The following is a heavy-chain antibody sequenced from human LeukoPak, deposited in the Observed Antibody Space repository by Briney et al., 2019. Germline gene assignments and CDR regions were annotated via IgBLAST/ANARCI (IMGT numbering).Heavy chain of an antibody. D-gene: IGHD6-13*01. J-gene: IGHJ4*02. CDR3: AKDRGSTAAGGSDY. CDR1: GFTFSSYG. V-gene: IGHV3-30*18. CDR2: ISYDGSNK. Sequence: GGSLRLSCAASGFTFSSYGMHWVRQAPGKGLEWVAVISYDGSNKYYADSVKGRFTISRDNSKNTLYLQMNSLRAEDTAVYYCAKDRGSTAAGGSDYWGQGTLVTVSS.